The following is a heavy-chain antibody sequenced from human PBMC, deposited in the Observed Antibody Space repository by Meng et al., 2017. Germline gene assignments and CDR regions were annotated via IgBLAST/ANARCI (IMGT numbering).Heavy chain of an antibody. CDR1: GDSVSSNRAA. CDR2: AYYRSKWYH. CDR3: ARGSYSFDS. D-gene: IGHD1-26*01. Sequence: QLQKSGPGLVKPSQTLSLVCAISGDSVSSNRAAWNWIRQSPSRGLEWLGRAYYRSKWYHDYAESVKSRISIDPDTSKNQFSLQLRSVTPEDSAVYYCARGSYSFDSWGQRTLVTVSS. J-gene: IGHJ4*02. V-gene: IGHV6-1*01.